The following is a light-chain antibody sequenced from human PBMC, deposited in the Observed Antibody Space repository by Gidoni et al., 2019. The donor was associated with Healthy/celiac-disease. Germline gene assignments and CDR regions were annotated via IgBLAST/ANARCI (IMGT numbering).Light chain of an antibody. Sequence: QSALTQPPSASGSPGPPVTISCTGTSSDVGCYNYVSWYQQPPGKAPKLMIYEVSKRPSGFPDRFSGSKSGNTASLTVSGLQAEDEADYYCSSYAGSNTNYVFGTGTKVTVL. CDR3: SSYAGSNTNYV. J-gene: IGLJ1*01. CDR1: SSDVGCYNY. CDR2: EVS. V-gene: IGLV2-8*01.